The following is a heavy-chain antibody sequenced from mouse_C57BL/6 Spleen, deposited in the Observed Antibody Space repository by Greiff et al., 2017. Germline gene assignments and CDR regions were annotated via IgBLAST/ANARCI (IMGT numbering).Heavy chain of an antibody. CDR3: AREGGPGSSYAMDY. Sequence: QVQLQQSGAELVRPGASVKLSCKASGYTFTDYYINWVKQRPGQGLEWIARIYPGSGNTYYNEKFKGKATLTAEKSSSTAYMQLSSLTSEDSAVYFCAREGGPGSSYAMDYWGQGTSVTVSS. J-gene: IGHJ4*01. D-gene: IGHD1-1*01. CDR2: IYPGSGNT. V-gene: IGHV1-76*01. CDR1: GYTFTDYY.